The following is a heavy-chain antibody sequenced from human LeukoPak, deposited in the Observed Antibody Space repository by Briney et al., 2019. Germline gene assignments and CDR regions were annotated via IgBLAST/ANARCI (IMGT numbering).Heavy chain of an antibody. CDR3: ANYYGSGSYSTNYFDY. CDR1: GFTFSSYA. CDR2: ISGSSSHA. Sequence: GGSLRLSCAASGFTFSSYAISWVRQAPGKGLEWVSSISGSSSHAYYADSVKGRFTISRDNSKNTLYLQMNSLRAEDTAVYYCANYYGSGSYSTNYFDYWGQGTLVTVSS. J-gene: IGHJ4*02. V-gene: IGHV3-23*01. D-gene: IGHD3-10*01.